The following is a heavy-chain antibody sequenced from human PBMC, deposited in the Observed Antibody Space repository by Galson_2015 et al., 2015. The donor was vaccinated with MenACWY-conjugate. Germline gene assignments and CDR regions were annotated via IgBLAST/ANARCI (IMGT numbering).Heavy chain of an antibody. Sequence: SLRLSCAASGLSFSNYWMHWVRQAPGKGLVWVSRINSDGTTTNYADSVKGRFTISRDNAKNTLYLQMNSLRAEDTAVYYCARRTLSGVYDYFDSWGQGTLVTVSS. V-gene: IGHV3-74*01. CDR1: GLSFSNYW. J-gene: IGHJ4*02. CDR3: ARRTLSGVYDYFDS. CDR2: INSDGTTT. D-gene: IGHD5/OR15-5a*01.